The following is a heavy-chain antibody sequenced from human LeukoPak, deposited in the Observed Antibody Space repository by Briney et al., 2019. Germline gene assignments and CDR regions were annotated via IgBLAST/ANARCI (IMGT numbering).Heavy chain of an antibody. CDR2: INHSGST. CDR3: ARGIAAAIDY. V-gene: IGHV4-34*01. CDR1: GGSFSGYY. D-gene: IGHD6-13*01. Sequence: SEPLSLTCAVYGGSFSGYYWSWIRQPPGKGLEWIGEINHSGSTNYNPSLKSRVTISVDTSKNQFSLKMSSVTAADTAVYYCARGIAAAIDYWGQGTLVTVSS. J-gene: IGHJ4*02.